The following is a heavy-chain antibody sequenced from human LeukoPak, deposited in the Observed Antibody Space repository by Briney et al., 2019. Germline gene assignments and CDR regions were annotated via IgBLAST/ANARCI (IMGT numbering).Heavy chain of an antibody. CDR3: ARGPSRPWFDP. J-gene: IGHJ5*01. V-gene: IGHV1-3*01. Sequence: ASVKVSCKASGYTFTSYVMHWVRQAPGQRLEWVGWINAGNGNTKYSQKFQGRVTITRDTSASTAYMALSSLRSEDTAVYYCARGPSRPWFDPWGQGTTVTVSS. CDR2: INAGNGNT. CDR1: GYTFTSYV.